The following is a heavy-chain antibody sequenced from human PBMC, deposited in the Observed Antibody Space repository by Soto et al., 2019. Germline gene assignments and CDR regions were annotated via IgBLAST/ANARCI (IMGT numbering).Heavy chain of an antibody. J-gene: IGHJ6*03. CDR1: GFTFSSYS. CDR2: ISSSSSTI. CDR3: ARAITYYDFWSGYQSNYYYYYYMDV. Sequence: GGSLRLSCAASGFTFSSYSMNWVRQAPGKGLEWVSYISSSSSTIYYADSVKGRFTISRDNAKNSLYLQMNSLRAEDTAVYYCARAITYYDFWSGYQSNYYYYYYMDVWGKGTTVTVSS. V-gene: IGHV3-48*01. D-gene: IGHD3-3*01.